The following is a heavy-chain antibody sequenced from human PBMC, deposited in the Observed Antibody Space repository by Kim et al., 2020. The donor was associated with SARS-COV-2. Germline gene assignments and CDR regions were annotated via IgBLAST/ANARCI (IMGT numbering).Heavy chain of an antibody. Sequence: SETLSLTCAVSGGSISNYYWTWIRQPPGSRLEWIGFIYYSGVTNYNSSLRSRVAISVDTSTNQVSLKLASLTAADTAVYYCARVGVSGSSPNFDSWGQGTLVTVSS. CDR2: IYYSGVT. V-gene: IGHV4-59*01. J-gene: IGHJ4*02. CDR1: GGSISNYY. CDR3: ARVGVSGSSPNFDS. D-gene: IGHD3-10*01.